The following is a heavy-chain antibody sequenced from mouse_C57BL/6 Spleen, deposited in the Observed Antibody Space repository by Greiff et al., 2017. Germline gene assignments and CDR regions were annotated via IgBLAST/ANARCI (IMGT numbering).Heavy chain of an antibody. Sequence: EVQVVESGGGLVQPGGSLKLSCAASGFTFSDYYMYWVRQTPEKRLEWVAYISNGGGSTYYPDTVKGRFTISRDNAKNTLYLQMSRLKSEDTAMYYCARDGGGSYGYFDVWGTGTTVTVSS. CDR3: ARDGGGSYGYFDV. CDR1: GFTFSDYY. D-gene: IGHD1-1*02. V-gene: IGHV5-12*01. J-gene: IGHJ1*03. CDR2: ISNGGGST.